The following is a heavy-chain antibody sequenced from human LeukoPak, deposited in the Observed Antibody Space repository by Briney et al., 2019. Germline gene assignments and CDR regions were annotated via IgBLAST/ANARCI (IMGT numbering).Heavy chain of an antibody. D-gene: IGHD3-10*01. Sequence: PGGSLRLSCAASGFTFSDYYMSWIRQAPGKGLEWVSYISSSGSTIYYADSVKGRFTISRDNAKNSLYLQMNSLRAEDTAVYYCARGQDYYGSGSPPYYYYGMDVWGQGTTVTVSS. CDR3: ARGQDYYGSGSPPYYYYGMDV. V-gene: IGHV3-11*01. CDR1: GFTFSDYY. CDR2: ISSSGSTI. J-gene: IGHJ6*02.